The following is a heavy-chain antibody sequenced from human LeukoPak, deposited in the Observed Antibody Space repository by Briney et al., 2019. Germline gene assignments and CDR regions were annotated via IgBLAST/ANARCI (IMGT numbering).Heavy chain of an antibody. V-gene: IGHV4-39*01. J-gene: IGHJ3*02. Sequence: SETLSLTCTVSGDSIGRSDYKWAWVRQPPGKGLEWIGSIYYSGSTYYNPSLKSRVTISVDTPKNQFSLKLSSVTAADTAVYYCWNYYDYYTFDIWGQGTMVTVS. CDR2: IYYSGST. CDR1: GDSIGRSDYK. D-gene: IGHD3-22*01. CDR3: WNYYDYYTFDI.